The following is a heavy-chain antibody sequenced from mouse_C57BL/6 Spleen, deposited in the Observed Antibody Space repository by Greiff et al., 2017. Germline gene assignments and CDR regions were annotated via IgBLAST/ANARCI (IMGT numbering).Heavy chain of an antibody. D-gene: IGHD2-2*01. CDR2: ISYDGSN. V-gene: IGHV3-6*01. CDR1: GYSITSGYY. Sequence: EVKLVESGPGLVKPSQSLSLTCSVTGYSITSGYYWNWIRQFPGNKLEWMGYISYDGSNNYNPSLKNRISITRDTSKNQFFLKLNSVTAEDTATYYCARWLPRFAYWGQGTLVTVSA. J-gene: IGHJ3*01. CDR3: ARWLPRFAY.